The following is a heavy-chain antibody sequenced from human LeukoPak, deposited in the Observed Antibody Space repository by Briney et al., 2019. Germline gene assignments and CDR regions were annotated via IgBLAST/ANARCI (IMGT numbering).Heavy chain of an antibody. J-gene: IGHJ4*02. D-gene: IGHD6-19*01. CDR1: GFTFSTYS. CDR2: IRGIRGTYST. CDR3: AKDRRPVFGSGWYSLVYAPDFDY. V-gene: IGHV3-23*01. Sequence: GGSLRLSCAASGFTFSTYSMNWVRQAPGKGLEWVSAIRGIRGTYSTEYADSVKDRFTISRDNSKNTLYLQMNSLRAEDTAVYYCAKDRRPVFGSGWYSLVYAPDFDYWGQGTLVTVSS.